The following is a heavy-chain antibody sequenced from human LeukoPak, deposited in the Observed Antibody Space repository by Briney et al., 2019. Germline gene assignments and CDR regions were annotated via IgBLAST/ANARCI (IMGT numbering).Heavy chain of an antibody. V-gene: IGHV3-30*04. CDR3: ASLIFLPKVGATPRVFDY. J-gene: IGHJ4*02. D-gene: IGHD1-26*01. CDR1: GFTFSSYA. CDR2: ISYDGSNK. Sequence: PGGSLRLSCAASGFTFSSYAMHWVRQAPGKGLEWVAVISYDGSNKYYADSVKGRFTISRDNAKNSLYLQMNSLRAEDTAVYYCASLIFLPKVGATPRVFDYWGQGTLVTVSS.